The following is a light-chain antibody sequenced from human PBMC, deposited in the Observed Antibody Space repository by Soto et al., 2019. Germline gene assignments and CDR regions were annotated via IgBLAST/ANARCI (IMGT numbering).Light chain of an antibody. CDR3: QQYIRWPLT. Sequence: EMVVTQSPATLSVSPGERVTLSCRTSQDVSSKLAWYQQKPGQPPSLLIYDASTRATGTPARFSGSGSGTEFTLAVSSLQSEDYALYFCQQYIRWPLTSGGGTKVEIK. J-gene: IGKJ4*01. V-gene: IGKV3D-15*01. CDR2: DAS. CDR1: QDVSSK.